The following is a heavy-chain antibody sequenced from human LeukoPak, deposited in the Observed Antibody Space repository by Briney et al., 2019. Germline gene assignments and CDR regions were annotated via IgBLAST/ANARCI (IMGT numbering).Heavy chain of an antibody. CDR1: GGTFSSYA. V-gene: IGHV1-69*04. Sequence: SVKVSCKASGGTFSSYAISWVRQAPGQGLEWMGRIIPILGIANYAQKFQGRVTITADKSTSTAYMELSSLRSEDTAVYYCARDRPQALFSSGYPFDYWGQGTLVTVSS. CDR3: ARDRPQALFSSGYPFDY. J-gene: IGHJ4*02. CDR2: IIPILGIA. D-gene: IGHD3-22*01.